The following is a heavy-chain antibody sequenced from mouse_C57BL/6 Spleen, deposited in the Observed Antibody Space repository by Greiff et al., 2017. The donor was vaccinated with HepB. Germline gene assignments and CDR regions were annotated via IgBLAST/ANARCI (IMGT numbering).Heavy chain of an antibody. CDR3: ARKVPYYGSSHWYFDV. CDR1: GYTFTSYW. V-gene: IGHV1-69*01. J-gene: IGHJ1*03. Sequence: QVQLQQPGAELVMPGASVKLSCKASGYTFTSYWMHWVKQRPGQGLEWIGEIDPSDSYTNYNQKFKGKSTMTVDQSSSTAYMQLSSLISEDSAVYYCARKVPYYGSSHWYFDVWGTGTTVTVSS. CDR2: IDPSDSYT. D-gene: IGHD1-1*01.